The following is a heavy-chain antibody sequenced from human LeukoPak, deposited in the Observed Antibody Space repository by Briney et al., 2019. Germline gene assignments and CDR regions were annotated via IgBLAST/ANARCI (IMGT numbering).Heavy chain of an antibody. CDR1: GGSFSGYY. D-gene: IGHD6-13*01. CDR3: ARSYSSSWYVSVWFDP. Sequence: LSLTCAVYGGSFSGYYWSWIRQPPGKGLEWIGEINHSGSTNYNPSLKSRVTISVDTSKNQFSLKLSSVTAADTAVYYCARSYSSSWYVSVWFDPWGQGTLVTVSS. V-gene: IGHV4-34*01. CDR2: INHSGST. J-gene: IGHJ5*02.